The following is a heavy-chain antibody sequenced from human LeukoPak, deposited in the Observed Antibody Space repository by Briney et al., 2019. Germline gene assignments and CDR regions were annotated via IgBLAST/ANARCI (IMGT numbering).Heavy chain of an antibody. J-gene: IGHJ4*02. CDR3: ARVFVAAIDY. CDR1: GYSISSGYY. Sequence: SETLSLTCTVSGYSISSGYYWGWIRQPPGKGLEWIGSIYHSGSTYYNPSLKSRVTISVDTSKNQFSLKLSSVTAADTAVYYCARVFVAAIDYWGQGTLVTVSS. V-gene: IGHV4-38-2*02. CDR2: IYHSGST. D-gene: IGHD3-3*01.